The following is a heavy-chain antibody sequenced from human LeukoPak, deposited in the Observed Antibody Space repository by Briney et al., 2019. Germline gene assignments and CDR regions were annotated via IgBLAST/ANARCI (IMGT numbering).Heavy chain of an antibody. CDR2: IRPNSGGT. Sequence: ASVKVSCKASGYTFGAYYMYWVRQAPGQGLEWMGWIRPNSGGTNYTQTFQGRVTMTRDTSINTAYMELSRLTSDDTAVYFCATWGLHFDIWGQGTMVIVAS. J-gene: IGHJ3*02. V-gene: IGHV1-2*02. CDR1: GYTFGAYY. CDR3: ATWGLHFDI. D-gene: IGHD3-16*01.